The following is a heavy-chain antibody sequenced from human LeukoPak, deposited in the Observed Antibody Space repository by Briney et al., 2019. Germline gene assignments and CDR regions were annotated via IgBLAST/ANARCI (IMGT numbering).Heavy chain of an antibody. CDR3: AKDHLYYYDSSGIADY. J-gene: IGHJ4*02. Sequence: GGSLRLSCAASGFTFSSYWMSWVRQAPGKGLEWVANIKQDGSEKYYVDSVKGRFTISRDNSKNTLYLQMNSLRAEDTAVYYCAKDHLYYYDSSGIADYWGQGTLVTVSS. CDR2: IKQDGSEK. V-gene: IGHV3-7*03. CDR1: GFTFSSYW. D-gene: IGHD3-22*01.